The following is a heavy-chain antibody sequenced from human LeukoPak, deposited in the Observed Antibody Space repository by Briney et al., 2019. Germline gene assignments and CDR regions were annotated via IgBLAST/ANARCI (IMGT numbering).Heavy chain of an antibody. CDR2: ISAYNGNT. CDR3: ARDRSPFYGSGSSDY. J-gene: IGHJ4*02. Sequence: ASVKVSCKASGYTFTSYGISWVRQAPGQGLEWMGWISAYNGNTNYAQKLQGRVTTTTDTSTSTAYMELRSLRSDDTAVYYCARDRSPFYGSGSSDYWGQGTLVTVSS. V-gene: IGHV1-18*01. D-gene: IGHD3-10*01. CDR1: GYTFTSYG.